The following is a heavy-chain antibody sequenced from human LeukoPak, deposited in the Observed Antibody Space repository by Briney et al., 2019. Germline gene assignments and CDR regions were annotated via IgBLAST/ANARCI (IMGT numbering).Heavy chain of an antibody. CDR1: GFTFSSYG. V-gene: IGHV3-30*18. J-gene: IGHJ6*03. Sequence: GGSLRLSCAASGFTFSSYGMHWVRQAPGKGLEWVAVISYDGSNKYYAGSVKGRFTISRDNSKNTLYLQMNSLRAEDTAVYYCAKTDWGYYYYMDVWGKGTTVTVSS. CDR2: ISYDGSNK. CDR3: AKTDWGYYYYMDV. D-gene: IGHD7-27*01.